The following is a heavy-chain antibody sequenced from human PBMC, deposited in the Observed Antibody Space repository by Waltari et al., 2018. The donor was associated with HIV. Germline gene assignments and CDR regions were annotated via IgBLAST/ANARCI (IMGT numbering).Heavy chain of an antibody. Sequence: EGQLVESGGVLVQPGGSLRLSCGVSGFTFDKYAMHWVRQVPGKGLEWVSGFSLDSDRIDYADSVKSRFTVSRDNAKNSLYLQMNSLRVEDTALYYCGKDLTPGGLDVWGQGTTVIVSS. CDR1: GFTFDKYA. J-gene: IGHJ6*02. CDR3: GKDLTPGGLDV. V-gene: IGHV3-9*01. CDR2: FSLDSDRI.